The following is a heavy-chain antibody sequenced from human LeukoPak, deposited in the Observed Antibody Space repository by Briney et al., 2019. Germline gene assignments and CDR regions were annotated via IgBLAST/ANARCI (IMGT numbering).Heavy chain of an antibody. CDR3: ARRGRITIFGVVKNNWFDP. J-gene: IGHJ5*02. D-gene: IGHD3-3*01. CDR1: GYTFTSYD. CDR2: MNPNSGNT. Sequence: ASVKVSCKASGYTFTSYDINWVRQATGQGLEWMGWMNPNSGNTGYAQKFQGRVTMTRDMSTSTVYMELSSLRSEDTAVYYCARRGRITIFGVVKNNWFDPWGQGTLVTVSS. V-gene: IGHV1-8*01.